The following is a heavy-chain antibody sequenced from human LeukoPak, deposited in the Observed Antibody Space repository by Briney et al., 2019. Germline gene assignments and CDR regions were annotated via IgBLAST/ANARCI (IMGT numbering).Heavy chain of an antibody. Sequence: GGSLRLSCAASGFTFSNYWLSWVRQAPGKGLEWVANIKEDGGEKYYVDSVKGRFTISRDNAKNSLYLQMNTLRADDTAVYYCARDGFGTGWNWGQGTLVTVSS. CDR2: IKEDGGEK. D-gene: IGHD3-16*01. V-gene: IGHV3-7*03. CDR1: GFTFSNYW. J-gene: IGHJ4*02. CDR3: ARDGFGTGWN.